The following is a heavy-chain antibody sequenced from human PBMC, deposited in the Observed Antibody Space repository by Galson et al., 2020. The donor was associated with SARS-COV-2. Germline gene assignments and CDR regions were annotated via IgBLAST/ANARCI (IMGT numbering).Heavy chain of an antibody. J-gene: IGHJ3*02. D-gene: IGHD3-22*01. CDR3: ARDGGYDSSGLDAFDI. V-gene: IGHV4-31*03. Sequence: SETLSLTCTVSGGSISSGGYYWSWIRQHPGKGLEWIGYIYYSGSTYYNPSLKSRVTISVDTSKNQFSLKLSSVTAADTAVYYCARDGGYDSSGLDAFDIWGQGTMVTVSS. CDR1: GGSISSGGYY. CDR2: IYYSGST.